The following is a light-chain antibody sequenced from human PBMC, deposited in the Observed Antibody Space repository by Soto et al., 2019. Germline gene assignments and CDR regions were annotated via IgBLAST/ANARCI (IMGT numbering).Light chain of an antibody. V-gene: IGKV3-11*01. CDR3: QQRSNWPIT. CDR1: RSVSSY. CDR2: DAS. J-gene: IGKJ5*01. Sequence: EIRLTPSPATRSLSPRESATLSCRATRSVSSYLAWYQQKPGQAPRLLIYDASSRPTDIPARFSGSGSGTDFTLTISSLEPEDFALYYCQQRSNWPITFGQGTRLEIK.